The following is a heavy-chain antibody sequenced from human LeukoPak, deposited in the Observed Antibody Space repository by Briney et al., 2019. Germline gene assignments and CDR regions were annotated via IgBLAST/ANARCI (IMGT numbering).Heavy chain of an antibody. V-gene: IGHV4-59*08. Sequence: SETLSLTCTVSDGSITSHYWSWIRQPPGKGLEWIGHFAYSGTTSYNASLKSRVTISVDTSKNQFSLRLTSVTAADTAVYHCARPHSSGWYGVYDIWGQGTTVTVSS. CDR3: ARPHSSGWYGVYDI. CDR2: FAYSGTT. D-gene: IGHD6-19*01. J-gene: IGHJ3*02. CDR1: DGSITSHY.